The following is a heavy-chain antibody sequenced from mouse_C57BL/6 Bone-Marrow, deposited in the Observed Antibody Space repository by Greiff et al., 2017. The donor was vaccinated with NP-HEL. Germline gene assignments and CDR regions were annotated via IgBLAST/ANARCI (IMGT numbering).Heavy chain of an antibody. J-gene: IGHJ1*03. D-gene: IGHD1-1*01. CDR1: GYTFTDYN. Sequence: EVKLQESGPELVKPGASVKMSCKASGYTFTDYNMHWVKQSHGKSLEWIGYINPNNGGTSYNQKFKGKATLTVNKSSSTAYMELRSLTSEDSAVYYCARDWLRYPWYFDVWGTGTTVTVSS. CDR2: INPNNGGT. CDR3: ARDWLRYPWYFDV. V-gene: IGHV1-22*01.